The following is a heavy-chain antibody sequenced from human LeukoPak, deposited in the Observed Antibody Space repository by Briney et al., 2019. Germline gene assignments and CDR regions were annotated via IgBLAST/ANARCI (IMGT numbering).Heavy chain of an antibody. J-gene: IGHJ3*02. CDR1: GFTFSSYW. D-gene: IGHD6-19*01. Sequence: GGSLRLSCAASGFTFSSYWMTWVRQAPGKGLEWVAVISYDGSNKYYADSVKGRFTISRDNSKNTLYLQMNSLRAEDTAVYYCAKVRTGYSSGWSADAFDIWGQGTMVTVSS. CDR2: ISYDGSNK. CDR3: AKVRTGYSSGWSADAFDI. V-gene: IGHV3-30*18.